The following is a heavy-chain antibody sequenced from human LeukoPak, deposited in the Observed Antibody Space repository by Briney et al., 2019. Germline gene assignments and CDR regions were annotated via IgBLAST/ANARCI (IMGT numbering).Heavy chain of an antibody. V-gene: IGHV4-59*01. J-gene: IGHJ4*02. Sequence: SETLSLTCTVSGGSISSYYWSWIRQPPGKGLEWIGYIYYSGSTNHNPSLKSRVTISVDTSKNQFSLKLSSVTAADTAVYYCARPSRIAAAGMVYGGQGTLVSVSS. CDR2: IYYSGST. D-gene: IGHD6-13*01. CDR3: ARPSRIAAAGMVY. CDR1: GGSISSYY.